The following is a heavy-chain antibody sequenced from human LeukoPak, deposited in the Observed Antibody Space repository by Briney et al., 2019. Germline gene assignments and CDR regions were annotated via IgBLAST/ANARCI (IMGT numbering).Heavy chain of an antibody. J-gene: IGHJ4*02. Sequence: ASVKVSCKTSGYTFTAYYIHWVRQAPGQGLEWVGRITPSVDTTNYAQKFRDRVTMTRDTSTSTVYMELSSLRSVDTAVYHCVREESGGYFDYWGQGTLVTVSS. V-gene: IGHV1-46*01. CDR2: ITPSVDTT. D-gene: IGHD2-8*02. CDR3: VREESGGYFDY. CDR1: GYTFTAYY.